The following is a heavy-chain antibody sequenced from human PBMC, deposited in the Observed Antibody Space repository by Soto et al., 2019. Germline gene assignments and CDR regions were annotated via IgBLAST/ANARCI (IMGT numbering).Heavy chain of an antibody. J-gene: IGHJ5*02. V-gene: IGHV3-23*01. Sequence: EVQLLESGGDLVQPGGSLRLSCAASGFTFSSYAMTWVRQAPGKGLEWVSAISGSGGSTYSADSVKGRITISRDNSKNTVYLQMSSLRGEDTAVYYCAKALMRGEWWFDPWGQGTLVTVSS. D-gene: IGHD3-16*01. CDR3: AKALMRGEWWFDP. CDR1: GFTFSSYA. CDR2: ISGSGGST.